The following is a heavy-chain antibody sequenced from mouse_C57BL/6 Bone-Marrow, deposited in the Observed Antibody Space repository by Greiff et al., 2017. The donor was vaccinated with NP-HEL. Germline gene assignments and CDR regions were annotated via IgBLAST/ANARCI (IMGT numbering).Heavy chain of an antibody. J-gene: IGHJ3*01. V-gene: IGHV3-6*01. CDR3: ARDGPGFAY. CDR2: ISYDGSN. CDR1: GYSITSGYY. Sequence: VQLKESGPGLVKPSQSLSLTCSVTGYSITSGYYWNWIRQFPGNKLEWMGYISYDGSNNYNPSLKNRISITRDTSKNQFFLKLNSVTTEDTATYYCARDGPGFAYWGQGTLVTVSA.